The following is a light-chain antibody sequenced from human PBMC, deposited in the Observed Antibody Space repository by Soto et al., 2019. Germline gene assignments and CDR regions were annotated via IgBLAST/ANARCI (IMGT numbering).Light chain of an antibody. CDR2: DVS. J-gene: IGKJ4*01. CDR3: QQYSSYST. V-gene: IGKV1-5*01. CDR1: QSINNW. Sequence: DIPMTQSPSTLSASVGDRVTITCRASQSINNWLAWYQQKPGKAPKLLIYDVSSLESGVPSRFGGSGSGTEFTLTISSLQPDDFATYYCQQYSSYSTFGGGTKVEIK.